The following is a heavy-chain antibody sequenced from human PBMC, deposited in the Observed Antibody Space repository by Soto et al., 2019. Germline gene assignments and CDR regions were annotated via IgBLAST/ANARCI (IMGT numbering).Heavy chain of an antibody. CDR1: GGRFTNYA. CDR2: IITFFGAA. J-gene: IGHJ6*02. Sequence: QVQLVQSGAEVRKPGSSVRVSCKASGGRFTNYAFNWMRQAPGQGLEWLGGIITFFGAAMYAQKSQGRVTITADELTTTAYMELSDLRSEDTAVYYCARGGKERFRGSGMDVWGQGTTVTVSS. V-gene: IGHV1-69*01. D-gene: IGHD1-1*01. CDR3: ARGGKERFRGSGMDV.